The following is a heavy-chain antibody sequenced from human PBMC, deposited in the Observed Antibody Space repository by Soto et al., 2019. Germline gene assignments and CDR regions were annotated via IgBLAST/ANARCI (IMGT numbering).Heavy chain of an antibody. J-gene: IGHJ4*02. CDR3: ARIGNTGIAAAYDY. V-gene: IGHV2-70*11. CDR2: IDWDDDK. Sequence: SGPTLVNPTQTLTLTCTFSGFSLSTSGMCVSWIRQPPGKALEWLARIDWDDDKYYSTSLKTRLTISKDTSKNQVVLTMTNMDPVDTATYYCARIGNTGIAAAYDYWGQGTLVTVSS. D-gene: IGHD6-13*01. CDR1: GFSLSTSGMC.